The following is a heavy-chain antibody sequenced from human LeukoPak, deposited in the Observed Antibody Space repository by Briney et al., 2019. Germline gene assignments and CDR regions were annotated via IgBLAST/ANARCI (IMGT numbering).Heavy chain of an antibody. V-gene: IGHV4-59*01. Sequence: SETLSLTCAVYGGSFSGYYWSWIRQPPGKGLEWIGYIYYSGSTNYNPSLKSRVTISVDTSKNQFSLKLSSVTAADTAVYYCARGPGIAVAGRFSDYWGQGTLVTVSS. J-gene: IGHJ4*02. CDR3: ARGPGIAVAGRFSDY. D-gene: IGHD6-19*01. CDR1: GGSFSGYY. CDR2: IYYSGST.